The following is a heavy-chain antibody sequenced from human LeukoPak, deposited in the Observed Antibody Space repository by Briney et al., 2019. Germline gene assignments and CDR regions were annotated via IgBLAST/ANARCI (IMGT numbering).Heavy chain of an antibody. Sequence: GGSLRLSCAASGFTFSSFEMNWVRQAPGKGLEWVSYISPSGTIIHQADSVKGRFTISRDNAKNSLYLQMNSLRAEDTAVYYCATVAFGYAFDIWGRGTMVIVSP. CDR2: ISPSGTII. V-gene: IGHV3-48*03. CDR3: ATVAFGYAFDI. J-gene: IGHJ3*02. D-gene: IGHD3-3*02. CDR1: GFTFSSFE.